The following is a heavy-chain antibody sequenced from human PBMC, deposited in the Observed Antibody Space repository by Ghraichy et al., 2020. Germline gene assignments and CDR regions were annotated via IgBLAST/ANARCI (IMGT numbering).Heavy chain of an antibody. Sequence: SETLSLTCAVYGGSFSGYYWSWIRQPPGKGLEWIGEINHSGSTNYNPSLKSRVTISVDTSKNQFSLKLSSVTAADTAVYYCARGIVVVPAAIDWFDPWGQGTLVTVSS. CDR3: ARGIVVVPAAIDWFDP. CDR2: INHSGST. V-gene: IGHV4-34*01. CDR1: GGSFSGYY. J-gene: IGHJ5*02. D-gene: IGHD2-2*01.